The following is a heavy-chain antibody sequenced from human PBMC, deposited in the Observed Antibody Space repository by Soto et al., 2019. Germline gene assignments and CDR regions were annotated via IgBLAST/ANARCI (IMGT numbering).Heavy chain of an antibody. CDR3: AKDKSFWSRLYGMDV. J-gene: IGHJ6*02. Sequence: PGGSLRLSCAASGFTFSSYAMSWVRQAPGKGLEWVSAISGSGGSTYYADFVKGRFTISRDNSKNTLYLQMNSLRAEDTAVYYCAKDKSFWSRLYGMDVWGQGTTVTVSS. D-gene: IGHD3-3*01. CDR2: ISGSGGST. CDR1: GFTFSSYA. V-gene: IGHV3-23*01.